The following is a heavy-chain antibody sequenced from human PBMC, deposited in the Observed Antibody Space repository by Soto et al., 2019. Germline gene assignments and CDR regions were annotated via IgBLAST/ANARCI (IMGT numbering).Heavy chain of an antibody. CDR1: GYTFTSYD. J-gene: IGHJ5*02. CDR2: MNPNSGNT. D-gene: IGHD4-17*01. CDR3: ARARRGVYGDWFDP. V-gene: IGHV1-8*01. Sequence: QVQLVQSGAEVKKPGASVKVSCKASGYTFTSYDINWVRQATGQGLEWMGWMNPNSGNTGYAQKFQGRVTMTRNTSISTAYMELGSLRSEDTAVYYCARARRGVYGDWFDPWGQGTLVTVSS.